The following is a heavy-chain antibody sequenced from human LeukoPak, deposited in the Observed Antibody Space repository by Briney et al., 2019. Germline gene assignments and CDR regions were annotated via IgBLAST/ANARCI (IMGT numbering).Heavy chain of an antibody. CDR1: GGSINNYY. V-gene: IGHV4-59*08. CDR2: IYYSGST. CDR3: ARPYYDFWSGYYTLSGRAFDI. Sequence: SETLSLTCTVSGGSINNYYWSWIRQPPGKGLEWIGYIYYSGSTNYNPSLKSRVTISVDTSKNQFSLKLSSVTAADTAVYYCARPYYDFWSGYYTLSGRAFDIWGQGAMVTVSS. J-gene: IGHJ3*02. D-gene: IGHD3-3*01.